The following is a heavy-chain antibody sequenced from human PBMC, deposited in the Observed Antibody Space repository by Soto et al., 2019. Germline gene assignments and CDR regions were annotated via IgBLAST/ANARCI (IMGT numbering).Heavy chain of an antibody. D-gene: IGHD2-15*01. CDR1: GFTFSSYD. CDR2: IGTAGDT. V-gene: IGHV3-13*01. CDR3: ARGPVSGGCWWWFDP. J-gene: IGHJ5*02. Sequence: GGSLRLSCAASGFTFSSYDMHWVRQAPGKSLEWVSAIGTAGDTYYPGSVKGRFTISRENAKNSLYLQMNSLRAGDTAVYYCARGPVSGGCWWWFDPWGQGTLVTVSS.